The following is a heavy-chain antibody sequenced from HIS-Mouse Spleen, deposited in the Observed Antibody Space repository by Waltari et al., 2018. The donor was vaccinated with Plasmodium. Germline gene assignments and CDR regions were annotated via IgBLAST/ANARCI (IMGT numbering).Heavy chain of an antibody. D-gene: IGHD3-3*01. CDR3: ARGYDFWSGYSPYFDY. Sequence: QVQLQESGPGLVKPSETLSLTCTVSGGSISSYSWRWIRQPPGKGLEWIGYIDYSGSTNYNPSLKSRVTISVDTSKNQFSLKLSSVTAADTAVYYCARGYDFWSGYSPYFDYWGQGTLVTVSS. J-gene: IGHJ4*02. V-gene: IGHV4-59*01. CDR2: IDYSGST. CDR1: GGSISSYS.